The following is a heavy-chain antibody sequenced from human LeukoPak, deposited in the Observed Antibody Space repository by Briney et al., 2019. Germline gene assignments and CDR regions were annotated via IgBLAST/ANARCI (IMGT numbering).Heavy chain of an antibody. V-gene: IGHV3-30*04. D-gene: IGHD5-18*01. J-gene: IGHJ4*02. CDR1: GFTFSSYA. Sequence: GGPLRLSCAASGFTFSSYAMHWVRQAPGKGLEWVAVISYDGSNKYYADSVKGRFTISRDNSKNTLYLQMNSLRAEDTAVYYCARDMGRGYSYGSDYWGQGTLVTVSS. CDR2: ISYDGSNK. CDR3: ARDMGRGYSYGSDY.